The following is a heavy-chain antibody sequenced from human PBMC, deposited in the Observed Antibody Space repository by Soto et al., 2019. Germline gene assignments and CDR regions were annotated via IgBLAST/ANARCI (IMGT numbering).Heavy chain of an antibody. CDR1: DGSISSGGYY. CDR2: IYYSGST. CDR3: ARTVTGLGMDV. D-gene: IGHD4-4*01. Sequence: PSETQSLPCTVSDGSISSGGYYWSRIRQHPGKGLEWIGYIYYSGSTYYNPSLKSRVTISVDTSKNQFTLKLSSVTAADTAVYYCARTVTGLGMDVWGQGTTVTGSS. J-gene: IGHJ6*02. V-gene: IGHV4-31*03.